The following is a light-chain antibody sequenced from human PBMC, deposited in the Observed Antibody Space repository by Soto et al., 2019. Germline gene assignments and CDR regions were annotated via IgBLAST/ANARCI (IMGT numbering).Light chain of an antibody. Sequence: QSVLTQPPSASGTPGQRVTISCSGSSSNIESNTVNWYQQLPGTAPKLLIYSDNQRPSGVPGRFSGSKSGTSASLAISGLQSEDEADYYCAAWDDSLNGLVFGGGTKVTVL. CDR2: SDN. J-gene: IGLJ2*01. CDR1: SSNIESNT. V-gene: IGLV1-44*01. CDR3: AAWDDSLNGLV.